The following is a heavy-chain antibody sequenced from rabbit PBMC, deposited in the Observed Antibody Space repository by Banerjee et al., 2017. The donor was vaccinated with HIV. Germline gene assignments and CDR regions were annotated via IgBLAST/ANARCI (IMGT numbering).Heavy chain of an antibody. CDR1: GFDFSNYY. V-gene: IGHV1S47*01. J-gene: IGHJ3*01. CDR3: ARDYGADGYAYNL. D-gene: IGHD6-1*01. Sequence: QEQLEESGGGLVQPGGSLTLSCKASGFDFSNYYMSWARQAPGEGLEWIGCISTGDESTYYANWVNGRFSISRENTQNTVSLQMNSLTAADTATYFCARDYGADGYAYNLWGQGTLVTVS. CDR2: ISTGDEST.